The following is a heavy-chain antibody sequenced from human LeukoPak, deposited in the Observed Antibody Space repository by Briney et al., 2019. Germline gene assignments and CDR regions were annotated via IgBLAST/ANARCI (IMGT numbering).Heavy chain of an antibody. CDR3: ARGHSSTSPMDY. CDR2: IWYDGSNK. J-gene: IGHJ4*02. V-gene: IGHV3-33*01. CDR1: GFTFSSYG. Sequence: PGRSLRLSCAASGFTFSSYGMHWVRQAPGKGLEWVAVIWYDGSNKYYADSVKGRFTISRDNSKNTLYLQMYSLRAEDTAVYYCARGHSSTSPMDYWGQGTLVTVSS. D-gene: IGHD2-2*01.